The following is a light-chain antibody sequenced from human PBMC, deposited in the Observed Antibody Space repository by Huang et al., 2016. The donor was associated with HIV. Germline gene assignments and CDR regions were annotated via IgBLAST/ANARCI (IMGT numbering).Light chain of an antibody. CDR2: DAS. J-gene: IGKJ4*01. CDR1: HSVDSD. CDR3: QQYNDWPPLT. Sequence: EIEMTQSPATLSVSPGERATLSCRASHSVDSDLAWYQQKPGQAPRLLIYDASTRATGISAKFNGTGSGTEFSLSITSLQSEDFAVYYCQQYNDWPPLTFGGGTKVEI. V-gene: IGKV3-15*01.